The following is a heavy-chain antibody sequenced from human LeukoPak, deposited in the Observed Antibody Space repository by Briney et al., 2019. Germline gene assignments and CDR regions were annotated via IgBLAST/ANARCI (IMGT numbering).Heavy chain of an antibody. CDR2: ICGSGGST. CDR3: AKDRVVVPAAIDY. D-gene: IGHD2-2*01. CDR1: GFTFSSYA. V-gene: IGHV3-23*01. J-gene: IGHJ4*02. Sequence: GSLTLSCAGSGFTFSSYAMSWVRQAPGKGLEWVSAICGSGGSTYYADSVKGRFTISRDNSKNTLYLQMNSLRAEDTAVYYCAKDRVVVPAAIDYWGQGTLVTVSS.